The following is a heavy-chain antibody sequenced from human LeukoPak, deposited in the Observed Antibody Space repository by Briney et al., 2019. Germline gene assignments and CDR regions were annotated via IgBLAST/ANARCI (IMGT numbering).Heavy chain of an antibody. V-gene: IGHV3-30*18. CDR3: AKDRLYYYDSSGYYFPSYFDY. J-gene: IGHJ4*02. CDR2: ISYDGSNK. D-gene: IGHD3-22*01. CDR1: GFTFSSYG. Sequence: PGRSLRLSCAASGFTFSSYGMHWVRQAPGKGLEWVAVISYDGSNKYYADSVKGRFTISRDNSKNTLYQQMNSLRAEDTAVYYCAKDRLYYYDSSGYYFPSYFDYWGQGTLVTVSS.